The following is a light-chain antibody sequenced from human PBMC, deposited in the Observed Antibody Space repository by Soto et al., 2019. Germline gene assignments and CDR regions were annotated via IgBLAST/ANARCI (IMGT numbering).Light chain of an antibody. V-gene: IGKV1-39*01. CDR1: QSISNY. CDR2: PAS. CDR3: KQSYSTPLT. Sequence: DILMTQSPSSLSASVGDTVTITCRASQSISNYFSWYQQKPGKPPKLLIHPASSLQTWVPSRFSGSGSGSDFTLTISRLEPEDFATYYCKQSYSTPLTFGGGTKVEIK. J-gene: IGKJ4*01.